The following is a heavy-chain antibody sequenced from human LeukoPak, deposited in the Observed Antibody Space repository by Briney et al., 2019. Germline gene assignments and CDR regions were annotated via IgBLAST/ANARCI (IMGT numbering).Heavy chain of an antibody. V-gene: IGHV3-30*18. CDR2: ISYDGSNK. CDR3: GKDLWMQLDY. J-gene: IGHJ4*02. CDR1: GFTFSSYG. D-gene: IGHD5-18*01. Sequence: PGGSLRLSCAASGFTFSSYGMHWVRQAPGKGLEWVAVISYDGSNKYYADSVKGRFTISRDNSKNTLYLQMNSLRAEDTAVYYCGKDLWMQLDYWGQGTLVTVSS.